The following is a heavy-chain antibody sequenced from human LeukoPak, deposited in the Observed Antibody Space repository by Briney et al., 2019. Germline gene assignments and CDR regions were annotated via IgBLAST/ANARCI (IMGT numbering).Heavy chain of an antibody. CDR2: NNPNSGGT. J-gene: IGHJ4*02. Sequence: ASVKVSCKASGYTFTGYYIHWVRQAPGQGLEWMGWNNPNSGGTNYAQNFQGRVTMTRDTSISTAYMEMSGLRSDDTAVYYCARVVPMVRGVIGPIPFDYWGQGTLVTVSS. CDR3: ARVVPMVRGVIGPIPFDY. D-gene: IGHD3-10*01. V-gene: IGHV1-2*02. CDR1: GYTFTGYY.